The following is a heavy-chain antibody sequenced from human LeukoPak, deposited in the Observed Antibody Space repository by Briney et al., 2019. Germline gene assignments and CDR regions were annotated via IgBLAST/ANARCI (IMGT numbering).Heavy chain of an antibody. V-gene: IGHV3-49*03. Sequence: GGPLRLSSTASGFTFGDYAMSWFRQAPGKGLEWVGFIRSKPYGGTTENAASVKGRFTISRDDSKSIAYLQMNSLKTEDTAVYYCARGGVYCSSVSCSVDYWGQGILVTVSS. D-gene: IGHD2-2*01. CDR1: GFTFGDYA. CDR2: IRSKPYGGTT. CDR3: ARGGVYCSSVSCSVDY. J-gene: IGHJ4*02.